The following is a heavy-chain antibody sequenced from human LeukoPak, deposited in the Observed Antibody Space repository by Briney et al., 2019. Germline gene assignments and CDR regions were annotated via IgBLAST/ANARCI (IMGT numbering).Heavy chain of an antibody. V-gene: IGHV3-30*02. Sequence: PGGSLRLSCAASGFTFSSYGMHWVRQAPGKGLEWVAFIRYDGSNKYYADSVKGRFTISRDNSKNTLYLQMNSLRAEDTAVYYCAKDPGIRFLETRGLFDPWGQGTLVTVSS. D-gene: IGHD3-3*01. CDR1: GFTFSSYG. CDR3: AKDPGIRFLETRGLFDP. CDR2: IRYDGSNK. J-gene: IGHJ5*02.